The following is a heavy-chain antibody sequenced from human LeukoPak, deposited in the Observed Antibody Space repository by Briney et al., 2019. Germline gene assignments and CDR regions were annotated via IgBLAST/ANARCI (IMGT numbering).Heavy chain of an antibody. Sequence: PGGSLRLSCAASGFTFDDYAMHWVRQAPGKGLEWVSLITWDGDSTYYADSVKGRFTISRDNSKNYLYLQMNSLRAEDTALYYCAKGTSSWHECDSWGQGTLVTVSS. CDR1: GFTFDDYA. V-gene: IGHV3-43D*03. D-gene: IGHD6-13*01. CDR2: ITWDGDST. J-gene: IGHJ4*02. CDR3: AKGTSSWHECDS.